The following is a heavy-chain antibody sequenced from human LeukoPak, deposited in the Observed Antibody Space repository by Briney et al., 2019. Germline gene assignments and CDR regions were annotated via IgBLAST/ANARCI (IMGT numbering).Heavy chain of an antibody. D-gene: IGHD2-2*01. CDR1: GGSINNYY. CDR2: IYYRGST. V-gene: IGHV4-59*08. CDR3: ATSTRSRGPAFDT. J-gene: IGHJ3*02. Sequence: SETLSLTCTVSGGSINNYYLNWIRQPPGKGLEWIGYIYYRGSTNYNPFLKSRVMISVDTFKTQFSLKLTSVTAADTAVYYCATSTRSRGPAFDTWGQGIVVTVSS.